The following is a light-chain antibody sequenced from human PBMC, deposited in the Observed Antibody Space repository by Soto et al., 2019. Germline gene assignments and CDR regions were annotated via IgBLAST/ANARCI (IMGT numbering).Light chain of an antibody. CDR2: MGF. V-gene: IGKV2-28*01. CDR1: QSLLHKNKNTY. Sequence: DIVMTQSPLSLPVTPGEAASISCRSSQSLLHKNKNTYFNWYLQKPGQSPQLLIYMGFKRASGVPDRFSGSGSGTYFTLNISRVEAEDAGVYYCMQALQTPRTFGQGTKVEIK. J-gene: IGKJ1*01. CDR3: MQALQTPRT.